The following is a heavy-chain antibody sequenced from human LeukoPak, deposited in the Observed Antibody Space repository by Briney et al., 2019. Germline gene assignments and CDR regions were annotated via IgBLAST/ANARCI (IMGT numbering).Heavy chain of an antibody. CDR1: GFTFRTLA. CDR3: ARGPGIAVAGTIYNWFDP. J-gene: IGHJ5*02. Sequence: AGGSLRLSCAASGFTFRTLAMNWVRQAPGKGLEWVSVIYSGGSTYYADSVKGRFTISRDNSKNTLYLQMNSLRAEDTAVYYCARGPGIAVAGTIYNWFDPWGQGTLVTVSS. CDR2: IYSGGST. D-gene: IGHD6-19*01. V-gene: IGHV3-53*01.